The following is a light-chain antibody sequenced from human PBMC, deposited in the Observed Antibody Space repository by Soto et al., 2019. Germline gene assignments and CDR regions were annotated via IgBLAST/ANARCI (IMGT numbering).Light chain of an antibody. Sequence: DIQMTQSPSTLPASVGDRVTITCRASQSITNRLAWYQQKPGKAPKVLIYDASNLEYGVPSRFSGSGFGTEFILTISSLQPDDFATYWCQHYGGMWTFGQGTKVDIK. CDR2: DAS. J-gene: IGKJ1*01. CDR3: QHYGGMWT. V-gene: IGKV1-5*01. CDR1: QSITNR.